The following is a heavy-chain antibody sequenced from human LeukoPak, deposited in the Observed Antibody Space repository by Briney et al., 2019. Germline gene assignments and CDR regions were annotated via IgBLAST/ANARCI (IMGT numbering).Heavy chain of an antibody. Sequence: SETLSLTCAVYGGSFSGYYWSWIRQPPGKGLEWIGEINHSGSTNYNPSLKSRVTISVDTSKNQFSLKLSSVTAADTAVYYCAREVTENWFDPWGQGTLVTVSS. V-gene: IGHV4-34*01. CDR1: GGSFSGYY. D-gene: IGHD4-23*01. J-gene: IGHJ5*02. CDR2: INHSGST. CDR3: AREVTENWFDP.